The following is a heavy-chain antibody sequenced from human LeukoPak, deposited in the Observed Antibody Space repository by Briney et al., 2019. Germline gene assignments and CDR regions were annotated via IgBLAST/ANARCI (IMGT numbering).Heavy chain of an antibody. CDR3: ARGVRSWIQLWPLLIWFDP. V-gene: IGHV1-69*13. CDR2: IIPIFGTA. Sequence: GASVKVSCKASGGTFSSYAISWVRQAPGQGLEWMGGIIPIFGTANYAQKFQGRVTITADESTSTAYMELSSLRSEDTAVYYCARGVRSWIQLWPLLIWFDPWGQGTLVTVSS. J-gene: IGHJ5*02. D-gene: IGHD5-18*01. CDR1: GGTFSSYA.